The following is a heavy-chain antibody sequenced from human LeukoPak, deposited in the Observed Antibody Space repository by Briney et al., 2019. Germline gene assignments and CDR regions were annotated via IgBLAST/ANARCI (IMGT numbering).Heavy chain of an antibody. J-gene: IGHJ3*02. CDR1: GGSISTYY. Sequence: SETLSLTCTVSGGSISTYYWGWIRQPPGKGLEWIGSIYFSGNTFYNPSLKSRVTISVDTSKNQISLKLSSVTAADTAVYYCARHYHYGSGSYMPFHIWGQGTMVTVSS. CDR2: IYFSGNT. D-gene: IGHD3-10*01. V-gene: IGHV4-39*01. CDR3: ARHYHYGSGSYMPFHI.